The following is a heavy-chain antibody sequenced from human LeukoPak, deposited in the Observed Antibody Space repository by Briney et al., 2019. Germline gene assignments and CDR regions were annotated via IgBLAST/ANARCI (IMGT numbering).Heavy chain of an antibody. Sequence: GGSLRLSCAASGFTFSSYSMNWVRQAPGKGLEWVSSISSSSSYIYYADSVKGRFTISRDNAKNSLYLQMNGLRAEDTAVYYCARFRYYDFWSGLGYYFDYWGQGTLVTVSS. V-gene: IGHV3-21*01. CDR1: GFTFSSYS. CDR3: ARFRYYDFWSGLGYYFDY. J-gene: IGHJ4*02. D-gene: IGHD3-3*01. CDR2: ISSSSSYI.